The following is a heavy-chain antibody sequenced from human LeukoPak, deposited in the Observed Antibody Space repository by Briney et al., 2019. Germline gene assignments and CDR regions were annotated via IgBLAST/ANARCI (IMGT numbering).Heavy chain of an antibody. CDR3: AKSLGTYYYDSRGYPHPANWFDP. J-gene: IGHJ5*02. D-gene: IGHD3-22*01. CDR1: GGSISSGSYC. CDR2: IYASGTT. Sequence: SQTLSLTCTVSGGSISSGSYCWSWIRQPAGKGLEWIGRIYASGTTNYNPSLKSRVTISVDTSKNQFSLKLSSVTAADTAVYYCAKSLGTYYYDSRGYPHPANWFDPWGQGTLVTVSS. V-gene: IGHV4-61*02.